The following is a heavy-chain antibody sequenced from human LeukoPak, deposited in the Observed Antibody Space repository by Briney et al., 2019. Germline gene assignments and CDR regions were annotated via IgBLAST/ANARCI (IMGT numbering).Heavy chain of an antibody. CDR3: ARHHRLLLWFGERWFDP. J-gene: IGHJ5*02. CDR2: ISSSGST. CDR1: GDSISSGDYY. V-gene: IGHV4-61*02. Sequence: PSETLSLTCTVSGDSISSGDYYWSWIRQPAGKGLEWIGRISSSGSTNYNPSLKSRVTISVDTSKNQFSLKLSSVTAADTAVYYCARHHRLLLWFGERWFDPWGQGTLVTVSS. D-gene: IGHD3-10*01.